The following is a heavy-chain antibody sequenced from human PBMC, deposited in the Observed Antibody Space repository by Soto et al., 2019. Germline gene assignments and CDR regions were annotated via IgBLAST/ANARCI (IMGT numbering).Heavy chain of an antibody. D-gene: IGHD5-12*01. CDR3: ASRHPDGRGYHYFYD. CDR1: DGSIRRWSHY. Sequence: QAQLQESGPGLVKPSETLSLTCTVSDGSIRRWSHYLDWIRQPPGKGLEWIGTIYYTGSLTYNPSLTSRVTMSVDTSNNQFSLRLSSVTAADTALYYCASRHPDGRGYHYFYDWGQGTLVTVCS. J-gene: IGHJ4*02. V-gene: IGHV4-39*01. CDR2: IYYTGSL.